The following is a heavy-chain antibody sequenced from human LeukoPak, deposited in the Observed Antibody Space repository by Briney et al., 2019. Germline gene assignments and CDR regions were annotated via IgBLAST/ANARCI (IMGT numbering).Heavy chain of an antibody. CDR1: GFTFSSYS. D-gene: IGHD2-15*01. CDR2: ISSSSSTI. CDR3: AKVRRVGYCSGGSCSNFDF. Sequence: GGSLRLSCAASGFTFSSYSMNWVRQAPGKGLEWVSYISSSSSTIYYADSVKGRFTISRDNAKNSLYLQMNSLRAEDTAVYYCAKVRRVGYCSGGSCSNFDFWGQGTLVTVSS. V-gene: IGHV3-48*01. J-gene: IGHJ4*02.